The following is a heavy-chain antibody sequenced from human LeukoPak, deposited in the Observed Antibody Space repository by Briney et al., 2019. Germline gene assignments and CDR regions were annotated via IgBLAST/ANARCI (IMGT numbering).Heavy chain of an antibody. Sequence: VASVKVSCKASGYTFTSYGISWVRQAPGQGLEWMGWISAYNGNTNYAQKLQGRVTMTTDTSTSTAYMELRSLRSDDTAVYYCAREYGRSSSWYDSDYWGQGTLVTVSS. CDR2: ISAYNGNT. D-gene: IGHD6-13*01. CDR1: GYTFTSYG. J-gene: IGHJ4*02. V-gene: IGHV1-18*01. CDR3: AREYGRSSSWYDSDY.